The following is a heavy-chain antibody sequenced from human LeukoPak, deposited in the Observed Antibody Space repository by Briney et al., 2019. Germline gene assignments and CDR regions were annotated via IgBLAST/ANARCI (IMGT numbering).Heavy chain of an antibody. D-gene: IGHD1-26*01. V-gene: IGHV3-74*01. Sequence: GGSLRLSCGASGFVFSSFWMPWVRQAPGKGLVWVARINNDGSSTSYADSVKGRFSISRDNAKNTLYLQMSNLRAEDTAVYYCARDPSEWELLNWGQGTLVTVSS. CDR1: GFVFSSFW. CDR2: INNDGSST. CDR3: ARDPSEWELLN. J-gene: IGHJ4*02.